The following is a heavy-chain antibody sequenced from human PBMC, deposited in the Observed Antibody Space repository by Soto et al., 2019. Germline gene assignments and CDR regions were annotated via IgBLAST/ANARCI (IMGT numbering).Heavy chain of an antibody. V-gene: IGHV4-34*01. CDR3: ARFKYYDFWSGYPPYMDV. Sequence: SETLSLTCAVYGGSFSGYYWSWIRQPPGKGLEWIGEINHSGSTNYNPSPKSRVTISVDTSKNQFSLKLSSVTAADTAVYYCARFKYYDFWSGYPPYMDVWGKGTTVNVSS. CDR2: INHSGST. CDR1: GGSFSGYY. D-gene: IGHD3-3*01. J-gene: IGHJ6*03.